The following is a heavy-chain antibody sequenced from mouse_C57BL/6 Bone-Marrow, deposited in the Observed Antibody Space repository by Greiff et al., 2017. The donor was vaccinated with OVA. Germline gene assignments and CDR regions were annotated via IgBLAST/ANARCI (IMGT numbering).Heavy chain of an antibody. CDR2: IWSDGST. D-gene: IGHD1-1*01. CDR1: GFSLTSYG. CDR3: ARHSLYYYGSRAYAMDY. V-gene: IGHV2-6-1*01. Sequence: VMLVESGPGLVAPSQSLSITCTVSGFSLTSYGVHWVRQPPGKGLEWLVVIWSDGSTTYNSALKSRLSISKDNSKSQVFLKMNSLQTDDTAMYYCARHSLYYYGSRAYAMDYWGQGTSVTVSS. J-gene: IGHJ4*01.